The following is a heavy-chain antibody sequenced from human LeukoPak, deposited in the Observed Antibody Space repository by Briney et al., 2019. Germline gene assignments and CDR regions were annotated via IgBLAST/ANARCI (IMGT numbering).Heavy chain of an antibody. J-gene: IGHJ4*02. CDR1: GFTFSSYE. D-gene: IGHD5-18*01. CDR2: IDFGGRII. V-gene: IGHV3-48*03. CDR3: ARLRGYSYGYGDY. Sequence: PGGSLRLSCVASGFTFSSYEMNWVRQVPGKALEWVSYIDFGGRIINYADHVKGRFTISRDNAKNSVYLQMNSLRAEDTAVYYCARLRGYSYGYGDYWGQGTLVTVSS.